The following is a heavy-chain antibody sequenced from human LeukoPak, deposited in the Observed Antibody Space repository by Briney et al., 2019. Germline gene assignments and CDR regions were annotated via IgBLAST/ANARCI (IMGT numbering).Heavy chain of an antibody. V-gene: IGHV1-69*13. J-gene: IGHJ5*02. Sequence: ASVKVSCKASAGTFSSYAISWVRQAPGQGLEWMGGIIPIFGTANYAQKFQGRVTITADESTSTAYMELSSLRSEDTAVYYCARRAVAGTRRRNWFDPWGQGTLVTVSS. CDR2: IIPIFGTA. CDR1: AGTFSSYA. D-gene: IGHD6-19*01. CDR3: ARRAVAGTRRRNWFDP.